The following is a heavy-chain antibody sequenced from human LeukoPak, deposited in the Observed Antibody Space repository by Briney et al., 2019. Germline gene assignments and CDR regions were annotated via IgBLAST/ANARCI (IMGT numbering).Heavy chain of an antibody. D-gene: IGHD4-17*01. CDR3: ARYQHYGDFGRWFDP. Sequence: SETLSLTCTVSGGSISSYYWSWIRQPPGKGLEWIGYIYYSGSTNYNPSLKSRVTISVDTSKNQFSLKLSSVTAADTAVYYCARYQHYGDFGRWFDPWGQGTLVTVSS. CDR1: GGSISSYY. CDR2: IYYSGST. J-gene: IGHJ5*02. V-gene: IGHV4-59*01.